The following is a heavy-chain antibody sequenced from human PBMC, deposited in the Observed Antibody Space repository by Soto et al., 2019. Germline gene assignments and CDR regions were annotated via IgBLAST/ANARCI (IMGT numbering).Heavy chain of an antibody. CDR3: ARTYSNYDYYYYGMDV. V-gene: IGHV5-10-1*01. CDR2: IDPSDSYT. J-gene: IGHJ6*02. CDR1: GYSFTSYW. Sequence: GESLTISCKGSGYSFTSYWISWVRQMPGQGLEWMGRIDPSDSYTNYSPSFQGHVTISADKSISTAYLQWSSLKASDTAMYYCARTYSNYDYYYYGMDVWGQGTTVTVSS. D-gene: IGHD4-4*01.